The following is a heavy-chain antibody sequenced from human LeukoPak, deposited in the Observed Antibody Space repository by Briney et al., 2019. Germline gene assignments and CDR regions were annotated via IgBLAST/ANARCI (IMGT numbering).Heavy chain of an antibody. CDR2: ISAYNGNT. D-gene: IGHD3-10*01. J-gene: IGHJ6*02. CDR1: GYTFTRYG. Sequence: GASVKVSCKASGYTFTRYGISWVRQAPGQGLEWLGWISAYNGNTNYAQKLQGRVTMTTDTSTSTAYMELRSLRSDDTAVYYCASFAYGSGNKYYYYYGMDVWGQGTTVTVSS. V-gene: IGHV1-18*01. CDR3: ASFAYGSGNKYYYYYGMDV.